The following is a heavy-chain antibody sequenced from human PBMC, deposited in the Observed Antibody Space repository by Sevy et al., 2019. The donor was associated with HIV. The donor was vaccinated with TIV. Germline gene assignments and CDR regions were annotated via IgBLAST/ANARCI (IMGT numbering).Heavy chain of an antibody. Sequence: GGSLRLSCAATGFTFSNYSMHWVRQAPGKGMEGVASIWSDGSYQYHGDSVKGRFTISRDNSKNTLYLQMNNVRVEDTAVYYCARGGYYYDNAAYYALDSWGQGTLVTVSS. CDR3: ARGGYYYDNAAYYALDS. D-gene: IGHD3-22*01. V-gene: IGHV3-33*01. CDR1: GFTFSNYS. CDR2: IWSDGSYQ. J-gene: IGHJ4*02.